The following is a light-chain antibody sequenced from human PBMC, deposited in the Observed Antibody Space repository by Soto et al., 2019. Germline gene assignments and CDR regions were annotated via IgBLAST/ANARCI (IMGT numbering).Light chain of an antibody. Sequence: QSALTQPPSASGSPGQSVTISCTGTRDDVGGYNYVSWFQHHPGKAPKLMIYEVYKRPSGVPARFSGSKSGNTASLTVSGLQAGDEAIYYCGTWDSSLSAWVFGGGTKVTVL. CDR3: GTWDSSLSAWV. CDR1: RDDVGGYNY. CDR2: EVY. V-gene: IGLV2-8*01. J-gene: IGLJ3*02.